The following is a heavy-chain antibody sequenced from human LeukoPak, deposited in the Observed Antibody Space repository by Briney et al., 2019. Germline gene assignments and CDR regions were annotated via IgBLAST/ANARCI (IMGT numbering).Heavy chain of an antibody. CDR2: LNHSGST. Sequence: PSETLSLPCTVYGGSFSGYYWSWLRQPPGKRLEWLGELNHSGSTNYTPSLKSRVTISVDTSKTQFSLKLSSVTAADTAVYYCARLHLVSSGWYPMADSWGQGTLVTVSS. CDR1: GGSFSGYY. CDR3: ARLHLVSSGWYPMADS. V-gene: IGHV4-34*01. J-gene: IGHJ4*02. D-gene: IGHD6-19*01.